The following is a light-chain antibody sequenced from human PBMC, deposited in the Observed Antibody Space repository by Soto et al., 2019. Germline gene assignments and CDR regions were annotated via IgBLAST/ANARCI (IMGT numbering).Light chain of an antibody. CDR3: QSYDSSLSGSVV. V-gene: IGLV1-40*01. Sequence: QSVLTQPPSVSGAPGQRVTISCTGSSSNIGAGYEVHWYRQLPGTAPKLLIYGNNNRPSGVPDRFSGSKSGTSASLAITGLQAEDEADYYCQSYDSSLSGSVVFGGGTKLTVL. CDR1: SSNIGAGYE. J-gene: IGLJ2*01. CDR2: GNN.